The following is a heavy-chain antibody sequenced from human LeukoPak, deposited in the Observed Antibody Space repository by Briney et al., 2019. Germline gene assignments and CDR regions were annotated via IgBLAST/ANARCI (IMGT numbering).Heavy chain of an antibody. CDR3: AKGVGYCSGGSCQQFDY. CDR2: ISGSGGRT. CDR1: GFTFSSYA. Sequence: GGSLRLSCAASGFTFSSYAMSWVRQAPGKGLEWVSAISGSGGRTYYADSVKGRFTISRGNSKNTLYLQMNSLRAEDTAVYYCAKGVGYCSGGSCQQFDYWGQGTLVTVSS. J-gene: IGHJ4*02. D-gene: IGHD2-15*01. V-gene: IGHV3-23*01.